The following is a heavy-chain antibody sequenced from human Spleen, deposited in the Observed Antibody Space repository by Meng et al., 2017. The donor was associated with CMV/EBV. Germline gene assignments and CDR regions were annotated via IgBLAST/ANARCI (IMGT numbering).Heavy chain of an antibody. CDR1: GGTFSSYA. CDR3: ARDSLVVVPAATPAYGMDV. V-gene: IGHV1-69*10. J-gene: IGHJ6*02. CDR2: IIPILGIA. Sequence: SVKVSCKASGGTFSSYAISWVRQAPGQGLEWMGGIIPILGIANYAQKFQGRVTMTRDTSTSTVYMELSSLRSEDTAVYYCARDSLVVVPAATPAYGMDVWGQGTTVTVSS. D-gene: IGHD2-2*02.